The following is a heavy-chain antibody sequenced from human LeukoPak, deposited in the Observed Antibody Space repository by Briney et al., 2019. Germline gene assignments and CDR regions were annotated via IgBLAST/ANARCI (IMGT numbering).Heavy chain of an antibody. V-gene: IGHV1-8*01. CDR3: ARGLGYCSGGSCYAPRYYYYYYYMDV. CDR2: MNPNSGNT. D-gene: IGHD2-15*01. Sequence: ASVKVSCKASVYTFTSYDINWVRQATGQGLEWMGWMNPNSGNTGYAQKFQGRVTMTRNTSISTAYMELSSLRSEDTAVYYCARGLGYCSGGSCYAPRYYYYYYYMDVWGKGTTVTVSS. J-gene: IGHJ6*03. CDR1: VYTFTSYD.